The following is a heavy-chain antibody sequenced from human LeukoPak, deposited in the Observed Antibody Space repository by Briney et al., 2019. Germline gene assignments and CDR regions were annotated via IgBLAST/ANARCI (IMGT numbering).Heavy chain of an antibody. D-gene: IGHD2-2*01. CDR3: ARDSLHQLLGFDY. J-gene: IGHJ4*02. V-gene: IGHV1-2*02. Sequence: ASVKVSCKASGYTFTGYYMHWVRQAPGQGLEWMGWINPNSGGTNYAQKFQGRVTMTRDTSISTAYMELSRLRSDDTAVYYCARDSLHQLLGFDYWGQGTLVTVSS. CDR2: INPNSGGT. CDR1: GYTFTGYY.